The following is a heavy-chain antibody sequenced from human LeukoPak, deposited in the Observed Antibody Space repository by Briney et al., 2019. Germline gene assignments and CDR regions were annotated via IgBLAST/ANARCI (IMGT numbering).Heavy chain of an antibody. V-gene: IGHV3-7*01. CDR2: IKQDGSEK. CDR1: GFTFSSYW. CDR3: ARDLRGHDYGGNSAYYYYMDV. Sequence: GGSLRLSCAASGFTFSSYWMSWVRQAPGKGLEWVANIKQDGSEKYYVDSVKGRFTISRDNAKNSLNLQMNSLRAEDTAVYYCARDLRGHDYGGNSAYYYYMDVWGKGTTVTVSS. J-gene: IGHJ6*03. D-gene: IGHD4-23*01.